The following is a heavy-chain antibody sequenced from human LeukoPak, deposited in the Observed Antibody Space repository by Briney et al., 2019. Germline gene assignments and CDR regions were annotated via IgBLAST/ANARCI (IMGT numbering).Heavy chain of an antibody. D-gene: IGHD3-3*01. CDR1: GGSISSYY. Sequence: PSETLSLTCTVSGGSISSYYWSWIRQPPGKGLEWIGYIYYSGSTNYNPSLKSRVTISVDTSKNQFSLKLSSVTAADTAVYYCARGRFLEWSDPSWFDPWGQGTLVTVSS. CDR2: IYYSGST. V-gene: IGHV4-59*01. CDR3: ARGRFLEWSDPSWFDP. J-gene: IGHJ5*02.